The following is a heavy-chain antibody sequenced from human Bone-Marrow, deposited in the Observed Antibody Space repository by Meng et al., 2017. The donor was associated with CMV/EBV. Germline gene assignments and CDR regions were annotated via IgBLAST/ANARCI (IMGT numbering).Heavy chain of an antibody. Sequence: GESLKISCAASGFTFSSYGMHWVRQAPGKGLEWVAFIRYDGSNKYYADSVKGRFTISRDNSKNTLYLQMNSLRAEDTAVYYCAKVWAYYDFWSGLDGWGQGTTVTVSS. CDR2: IRYDGSNK. V-gene: IGHV3-30*02. D-gene: IGHD3-3*01. CDR3: AKVWAYYDFWSGLDG. CDR1: GFTFSSYG. J-gene: IGHJ6*02.